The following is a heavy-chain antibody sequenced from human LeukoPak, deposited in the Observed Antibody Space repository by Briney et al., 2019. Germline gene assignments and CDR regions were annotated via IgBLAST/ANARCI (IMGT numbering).Heavy chain of an antibody. V-gene: IGHV3-23*01. CDR1: GFTFSHYA. CDR3: AKDRLSTPTAPRFDP. Sequence: PGGSLRLSCAVSGFTFSHYAMSWVRQAPGKGLEWVSVISGSGGSISYADSVKGRFTISRDNSKNTLYLQMNSLRAEDTALYYCAKDRLSTPTAPRFDPWGQGTQVTVSS. CDR2: ISGSGGSI. D-gene: IGHD4-23*01. J-gene: IGHJ5*02.